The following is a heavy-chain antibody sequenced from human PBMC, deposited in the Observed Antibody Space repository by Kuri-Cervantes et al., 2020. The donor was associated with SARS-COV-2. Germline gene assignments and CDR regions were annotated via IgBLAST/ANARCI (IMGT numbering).Heavy chain of an antibody. D-gene: IGHD3-10*01. V-gene: IGHV3-23*01. CDR1: GFTFSSYA. CDR2: INYSGGST. CDR3: AKRPNQYGSGSNSYYYMDV. J-gene: IGHJ6*03. Sequence: GESLKISCAASGFTFSSYAMSWVRRAPGKVLEWVSSINYSGGSTYYAASVRGRFTISRDNSKNMLYLQMNSLRAEDTAVYYCAKRPNQYGSGSNSYYYMDVWGKGSTVTVSS.